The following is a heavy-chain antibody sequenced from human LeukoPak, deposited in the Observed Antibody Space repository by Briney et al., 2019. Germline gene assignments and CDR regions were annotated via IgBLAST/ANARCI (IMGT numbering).Heavy chain of an antibody. J-gene: IGHJ6*02. Sequence: GGSLRLSCAASGFTFSSYAMSWVRQAPGKGLEWVSAISGSGGSTYYADSVKGRFTISRDNSKNTLYLQMNSLRAEDTAVYYCAKDRYDYGDYVSYYGMDVWGQGTTVTVSS. CDR3: AKDRYDYGDYVSYYGMDV. CDR1: GFTFSSYA. CDR2: ISGSGGST. D-gene: IGHD4-17*01. V-gene: IGHV3-23*01.